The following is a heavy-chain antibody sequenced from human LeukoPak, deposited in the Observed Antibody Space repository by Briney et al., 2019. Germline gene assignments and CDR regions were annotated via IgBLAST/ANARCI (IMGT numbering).Heavy chain of an antibody. Sequence: SETLSLTCTVSGGSISSTSYYWGWIRQPPGKGLEWIGVMSNSGSTYYSPSLKSRVTIFVDTSKNQFSLKLTSVTAADTAIYYCGRVILEEAKSPIDCWGQGTLVTVSS. J-gene: IGHJ4*02. D-gene: IGHD3-16*02. CDR1: GGSISSTSYY. CDR3: GRVILEEAKSPIDC. V-gene: IGHV4-39*01. CDR2: MSNSGST.